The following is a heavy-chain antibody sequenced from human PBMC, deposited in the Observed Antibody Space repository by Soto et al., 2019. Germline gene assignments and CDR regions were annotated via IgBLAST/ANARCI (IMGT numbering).Heavy chain of an antibody. CDR2: IYATRSP. CDR1: GDSVSKYY. CDR3: ARSPAYGDYANLDT. J-gene: IGHJ5*02. D-gene: IGHD4-17*01. V-gene: IGHV4-4*07. Sequence: SETLSLTCTVSGDSVSKYYWNWIRQPAGKGLEWIGRIYATRSPNYNPSLKSRVTMSVDTSKNQFSLKLNLSSVTAADTAVYYCARSPAYGDYANLDTWGQGTLVTVSS.